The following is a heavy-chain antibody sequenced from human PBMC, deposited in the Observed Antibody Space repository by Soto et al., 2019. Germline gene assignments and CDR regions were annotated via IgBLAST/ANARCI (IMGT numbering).Heavy chain of an antibody. D-gene: IGHD6-6*01. CDR3: ARSTGVVAARRPTQNAPGY. CDR2: ISAYNGNT. CDR1: GYTFTSYG. Sequence: ASVKVSCKASGYTFTSYGISWARQAPGQGREWMGWISAYNGNTNYAQKLQGRVTMTTDTSTSTAYMELRSLRSDDTAVYYCARSTGVVAARRPTQNAPGYWGQGTQVTVSS. J-gene: IGHJ4*02. V-gene: IGHV1-18*04.